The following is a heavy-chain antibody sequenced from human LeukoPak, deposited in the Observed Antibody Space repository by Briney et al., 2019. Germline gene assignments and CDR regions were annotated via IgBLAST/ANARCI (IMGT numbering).Heavy chain of an antibody. D-gene: IGHD2-15*01. CDR3: ARDLLCSGGSCYGGDY. V-gene: IGHV1-69*04. CDR1: GGTFSSYA. CDR2: IIPILGIA. Sequence: SVKVSCKASGGTFSSYAISWVRQAPGQGLEWMGRIIPILGIANYAQKFQGRVTITADKSTSTAYMELSSLRSEDTAVYYCARDLLCSGGSCYGGDYWGQGTLVTVSS. J-gene: IGHJ4*02.